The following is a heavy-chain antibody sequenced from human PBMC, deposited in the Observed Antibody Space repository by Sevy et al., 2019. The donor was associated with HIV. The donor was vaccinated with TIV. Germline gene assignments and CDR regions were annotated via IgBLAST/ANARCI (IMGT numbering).Heavy chain of an antibody. J-gene: IGHJ4*02. V-gene: IGHV3-23*01. CDR3: ARGWPINF. Sequence: GGSLRLSCAASGFIFNTQAMTWVRQAPGKGLEWVSNITSTGLNTFHANTVKGCFTISRDNPTSTVYLQMNGLRAEVTALYYCARGWPINFWGQGTLVTVSS. CDR2: ITSTGLNT. CDR1: GFIFNTQA. D-gene: IGHD6-13*01.